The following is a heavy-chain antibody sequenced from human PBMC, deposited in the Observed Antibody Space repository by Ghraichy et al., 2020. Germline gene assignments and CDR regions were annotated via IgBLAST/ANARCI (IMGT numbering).Heavy chain of an antibody. D-gene: IGHD6-6*01. Sequence: SVNVSCKASGGTFSSYAISWVRQAPGQGLEWMGGIIPIFGTANYAQKFQGRVTITADESTSTAYMELSSLRSEDTAVYYCASPIAARGYYMDVWGKGTTVTVSS. CDR1: GGTFSSYA. V-gene: IGHV1-69*13. CDR2: IIPIFGTA. CDR3: ASPIAARGYYMDV. J-gene: IGHJ6*03.